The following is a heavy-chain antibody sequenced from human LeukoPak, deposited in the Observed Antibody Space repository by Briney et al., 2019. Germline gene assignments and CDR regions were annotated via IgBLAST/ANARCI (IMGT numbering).Heavy chain of an antibody. CDR2: IYHSGST. CDR3: AREIDAGSYDYVWGSYRYGDAFDI. Sequence: SETLSLTCAVSGGSISSSNWWSWVRQPPGKGLEWIGEIYHSGSTNYNPSLKSRVTISVDTSKNQFSLKLSSVTAADTAVYYCAREIDAGSYDYVWGSYRYGDAFDIWGQGTMVTVSS. D-gene: IGHD3-16*02. V-gene: IGHV4-4*02. CDR1: GGSISSSNW. J-gene: IGHJ3*02.